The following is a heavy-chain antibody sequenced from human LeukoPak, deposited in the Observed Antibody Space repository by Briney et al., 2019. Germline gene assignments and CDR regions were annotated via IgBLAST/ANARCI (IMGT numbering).Heavy chain of an antibody. J-gene: IGHJ4*02. CDR3: ARDLGNYYDSSVYYSADY. CDR1: GYTFTGYY. CDR2: INPNSGGT. V-gene: IGHV1-2*02. D-gene: IGHD3-22*01. Sequence: ASVKVSCKASGYTFTGYYMHWVRQAPGQGLEWMGWINPNSGGTNYAQKFQGRVTMTRDTSISTAYMELSRLRSDDTAVYYCARDLGNYYDSSVYYSADYWGQGTLVTVSS.